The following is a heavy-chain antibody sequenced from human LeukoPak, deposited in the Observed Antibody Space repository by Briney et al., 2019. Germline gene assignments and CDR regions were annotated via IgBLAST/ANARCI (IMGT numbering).Heavy chain of an antibody. V-gene: IGHV4-4*07. CDR2: IYTSGDT. Sequence: SETLSLTCTVSGGSINSYWSWIRQPAGKGLEWIGRIYTSGDTDYNPSLKSRVSISVDTSKNQFSLKLSSLTASDTAVYYCARVGPYIEVDPWGQGTLVIVSS. D-gene: IGHD5-12*01. CDR3: ARVGPYIEVDP. J-gene: IGHJ5*02. CDR1: GGSINSY.